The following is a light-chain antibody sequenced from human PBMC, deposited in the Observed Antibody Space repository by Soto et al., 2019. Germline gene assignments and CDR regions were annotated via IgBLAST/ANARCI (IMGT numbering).Light chain of an antibody. J-gene: IGKJ5*01. CDR3: QQYGLSLIT. V-gene: IGKV1-12*01. Sequence: DIHMTQSPASVSASVGGRVTITCRASQGISNWLAWFQQKPGKAPKLLIYTASRLQSGVPSRFSGSGSGTDFTLTISRLQPEDSALYYCQQYGLSLITFGQGTRLEI. CDR2: TAS. CDR1: QGISNW.